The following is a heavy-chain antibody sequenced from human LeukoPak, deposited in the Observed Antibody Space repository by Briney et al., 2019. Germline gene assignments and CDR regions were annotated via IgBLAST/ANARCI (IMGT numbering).Heavy chain of an antibody. CDR1: GFTFSSYW. CDR2: IKQDGSEK. CDR3: ARVHPITMIVVDAFDI. D-gene: IGHD3-22*01. V-gene: IGHV3-7*01. J-gene: IGHJ3*02. Sequence: PGGSLRLSCAASGFTFSSYWMSWVRQAPGKGLEWVANIKQDGSEKYYVDSVKGRFTISRDNAKNSLYLKMNSLRAEDTAVYYCARVHPITMIVVDAFDIWGQGTMVTVSS.